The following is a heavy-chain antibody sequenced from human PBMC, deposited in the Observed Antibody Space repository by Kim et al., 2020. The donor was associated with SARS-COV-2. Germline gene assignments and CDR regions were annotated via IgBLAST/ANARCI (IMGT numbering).Heavy chain of an antibody. J-gene: IGHJ3*02. D-gene: IGHD1-1*01. V-gene: IGHV3-30*18. CDR2: ISYDGSNK. Sequence: GGSLRLSCAASGFTFSSYGMHWVRQAPGKGLEWVAVISYDGSNKYYADSVKGRFTISRDNSKNTLYLQMNSLRAEDTAVYYCAKGPNKYNWNPAGDAFDIWGQGTMVTVSS. CDR1: GFTFSSYG. CDR3: AKGPNKYNWNPAGDAFDI.